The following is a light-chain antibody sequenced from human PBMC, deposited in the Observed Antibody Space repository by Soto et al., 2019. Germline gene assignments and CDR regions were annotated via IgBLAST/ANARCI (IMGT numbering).Light chain of an antibody. CDR2: AAS. CDR3: HHYDSSPPYT. Sequence: EIVLTQSPATLSLSPGERATLSCRASRSFASSYLAWYQHKPGQAPRLLIYAASSRATGIPDRFIGSGPGTEFALTISRLRPDDSAIYYCHHYDSSPPYTFGQGTKLEIK. CDR1: RSFASSY. V-gene: IGKV3-20*01. J-gene: IGKJ2*01.